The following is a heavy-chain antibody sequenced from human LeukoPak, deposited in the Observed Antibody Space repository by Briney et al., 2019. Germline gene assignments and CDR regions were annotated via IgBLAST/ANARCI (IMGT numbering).Heavy chain of an antibody. CDR1: GGTFISYA. CDR2: IIPIFGTA. D-gene: IGHD2-2*01. CDR3: ASIPPADIVVVPAALHYGMDV. V-gene: IGHV1-69*13. J-gene: IGHJ6*02. Sequence: SVKVSCKASGGTFISYAISWVRQAPGQGLEWMGGIIPIFGTANYAQKFQGRVTITADESTSTAYMELSSLRSEDTAVYYCASIPPADIVVVPAALHYGMDVWGQGTTVTVSS.